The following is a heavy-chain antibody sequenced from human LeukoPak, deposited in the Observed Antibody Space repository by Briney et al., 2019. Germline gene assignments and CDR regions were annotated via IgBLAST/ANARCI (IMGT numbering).Heavy chain of an antibody. CDR3: ARFKSITRKYVVDY. CDR2: IRAYNGNT. V-gene: IGHV1-18*01. J-gene: IGHJ4*02. Sequence: GASVKVSCKASGYTFTSYGISWVRQAPGQGLEWRGWIRAYNGNTNYAQKLQGRVTMTTDTSTSTAYMELRSLRSDDTAVYYCARFKSITRKYVVDYWGQGAVVTVSS. CDR1: GYTFTSYG. D-gene: IGHD2-21*01.